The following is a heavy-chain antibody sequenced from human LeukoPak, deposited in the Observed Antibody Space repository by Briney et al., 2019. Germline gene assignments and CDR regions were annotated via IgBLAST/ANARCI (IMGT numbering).Heavy chain of an antibody. CDR3: ARGGGLDV. CDR2: INHNGNVN. J-gene: IGHJ6*02. Sequence: GGSLRLSCAASGFTFSSYWMNWARQAPGKGPERVASINHNGNVNYYVDSVKGRFTISRDNAKDSLYLQMSNLRAEDTAVYFCARGGGLDVWGQGATVTVSS. V-gene: IGHV3-7*03. D-gene: IGHD3-16*01. CDR1: GFTFSSYW.